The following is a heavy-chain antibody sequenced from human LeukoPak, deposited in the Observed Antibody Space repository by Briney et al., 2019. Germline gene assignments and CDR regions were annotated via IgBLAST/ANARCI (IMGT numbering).Heavy chain of an antibody. Sequence: PSETLSLTCTVSGGSISSSTYYWGWIRQPPGKGLEWIGSIYYSGSTYHNPSLKSRVTISVGTSKNQFSLKLSSVTAADTAVYYCARVVKDYYYYGMDVWGQGTTVTVSS. CDR2: IYYSGST. CDR3: ARVVKDYYYYGMDV. D-gene: IGHD3-22*01. V-gene: IGHV4-39*01. J-gene: IGHJ6*02. CDR1: GGSISSSTYY.